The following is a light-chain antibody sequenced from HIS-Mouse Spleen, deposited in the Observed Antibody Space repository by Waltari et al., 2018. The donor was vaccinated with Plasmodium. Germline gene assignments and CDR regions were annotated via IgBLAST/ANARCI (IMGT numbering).Light chain of an antibody. CDR1: QDISNY. J-gene: IGKJ3*01. V-gene: IGKV1-33*01. CDR3: QQYDNLPPLFT. CDR2: DAS. Sequence: DIQMTQSPSSLSASVGDRVTIPCQASQDISNYLNWYQQKPGKAPKLLIYDASYLETGVPSRFSGSGSGTDFTFTISSLQPEDIATYYCQQYDNLPPLFTFGPGTKVDIK.